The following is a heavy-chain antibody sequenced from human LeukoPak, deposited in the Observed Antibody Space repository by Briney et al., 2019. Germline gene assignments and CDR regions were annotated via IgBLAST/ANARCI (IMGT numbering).Heavy chain of an antibody. CDR3: ATSPPADPWEAIDI. Sequence: GASVKVSCKASGYTFTSYGISWVRQAPGQGLEWMGWINAYNGNTNYAQKLQGRVTMTEDTSTDTAYMELSSLRSEDTAVYYCATSPPADPWEAIDIWGQGTMVTVSS. CDR2: INAYNGNT. V-gene: IGHV1-18*01. D-gene: IGHD1-26*01. J-gene: IGHJ3*02. CDR1: GYTFTSYG.